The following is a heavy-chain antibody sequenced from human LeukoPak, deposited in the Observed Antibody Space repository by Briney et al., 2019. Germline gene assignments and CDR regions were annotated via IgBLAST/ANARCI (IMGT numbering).Heavy chain of an antibody. D-gene: IGHD1-26*01. CDR1: GFTFSDHY. J-gene: IGHJ4*02. Sequence: GGSLRLSCAASGFTFSDHYMDWVRQAPGKGLEWVGRTRNKANSYTTEYAASVKGRFTISRDDSKNSLYLQMNSLKTEDTAVYYCAKRGAEVGATVAPGDYWGQGTLVTVSS. CDR3: AKRGAEVGATVAPGDY. CDR2: TRNKANSYTT. V-gene: IGHV3-72*01.